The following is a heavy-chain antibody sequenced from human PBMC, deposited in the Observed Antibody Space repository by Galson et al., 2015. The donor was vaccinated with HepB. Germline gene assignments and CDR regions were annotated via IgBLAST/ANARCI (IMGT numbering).Heavy chain of an antibody. CDR2: INHSGST. Sequence: AVYGGSFSGYYWSWIRQPPGKGLEWIGEINHSGSTNYNPSLKSRVTISVDTSKNQFSLKLSSVTAADTAVYYCARGRAVVVVAATCYAFDIWGQGTMVTVSS. D-gene: IGHD2-15*01. CDR1: GGSFSGYY. CDR3: ARGRAVVVVAATCYAFDI. J-gene: IGHJ3*02. V-gene: IGHV4-34*01.